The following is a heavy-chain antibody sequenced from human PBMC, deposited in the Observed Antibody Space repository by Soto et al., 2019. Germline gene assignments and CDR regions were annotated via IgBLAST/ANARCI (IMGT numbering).Heavy chain of an antibody. Sequence: ASVKVSCKPSGDTFSSYGMHWLRQAPGQRLEWMGWINTGNGITKYSQNFQGRVSITRDTPATTVYMELSSLRSEDTAVYYCARGRTFYYLMDVWGQGTTATASS. CDR2: INTGNGIT. CDR3: ARGRTFYYLMDV. D-gene: IGHD3-3*02. J-gene: IGHJ6*02. CDR1: GDTFSSYG. V-gene: IGHV1-3*04.